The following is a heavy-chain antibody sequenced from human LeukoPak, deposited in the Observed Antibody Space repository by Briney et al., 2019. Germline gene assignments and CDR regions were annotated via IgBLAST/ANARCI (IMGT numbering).Heavy chain of an antibody. CDR1: GFTFRSYV. CDR3: AKVVGIWIGEMFDAFDV. V-gene: IGHV3-23*01. Sequence: GGSLRLSCAASGFTFRSYVMNWVRQAPGKGLEWVSAISHSGDRTYYADSVKGLFTISRDNSKNILYLQMNGLRAEDTALYYCAKVVGIWIGEMFDAFDVWGHGTMVAVSS. J-gene: IGHJ3*01. CDR2: ISHSGDRT. D-gene: IGHD3-10*01.